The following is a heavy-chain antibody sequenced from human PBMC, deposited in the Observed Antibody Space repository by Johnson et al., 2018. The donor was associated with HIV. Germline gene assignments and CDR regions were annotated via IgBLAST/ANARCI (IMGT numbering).Heavy chain of an antibody. CDR3: ARARMTTVTNDAFDI. V-gene: IGHV3-30*04. Sequence: QVKLVESGGGVVQPGRSLRLSCAASRFTFTNYAMHWVRQAPGKGLEWVAVISYDGSNKYYADSVKGRFTISRDNSKNTLYLQMNSLRAEDTAVYYCARARMTTVTNDAFDIWGQGTMVTVSS. CDR2: ISYDGSNK. D-gene: IGHD4-17*01. J-gene: IGHJ3*02. CDR1: RFTFTNYA.